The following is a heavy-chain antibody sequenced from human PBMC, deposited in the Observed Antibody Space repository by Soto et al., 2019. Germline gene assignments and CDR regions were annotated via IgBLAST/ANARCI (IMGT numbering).Heavy chain of an antibody. V-gene: IGHV3-7*01. CDR1: GFTFSSYW. CDR3: ARENLEWLFRFYYYYGMDV. D-gene: IGHD3-3*01. Sequence: VGSLRLSCAASGFTFSSYWMSWVRQAPGKGLEWVANIKQDGSEKYYVDSVKGRFTISRDNAKNSLYLQMNSLRAEDTAVYYCARENLEWLFRFYYYYGMDVWGQGTTVTVSS. CDR2: IKQDGSEK. J-gene: IGHJ6*02.